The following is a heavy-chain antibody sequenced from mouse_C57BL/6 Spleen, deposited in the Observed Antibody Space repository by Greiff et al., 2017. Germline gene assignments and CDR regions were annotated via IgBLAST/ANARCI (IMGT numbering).Heavy chain of an antibody. Sequence: EVKLVESGGGLVQSGRSLRLSCATSGFTFSDFYMEWVRQAPGKGLEWIAASRNKANDYTTEYSASVKGRFIVSRDTSQSILYLQMNALRAEDTAIYYCARDEGMDYWDQGTSVTVSS. V-gene: IGHV7-1*01. CDR1: GFTFSDFY. CDR2: SRNKANDYTT. J-gene: IGHJ4*01. CDR3: ARDEGMDY.